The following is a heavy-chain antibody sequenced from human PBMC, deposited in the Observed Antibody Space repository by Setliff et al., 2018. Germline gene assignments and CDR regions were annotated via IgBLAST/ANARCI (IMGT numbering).Heavy chain of an antibody. J-gene: IGHJ4*02. CDR2: ISIYNGNT. CDR1: GYTFTSYG. CDR3: ARGIAAVGTSYYFDY. Sequence: GASVKVSCKASGYTFTSYGINWVRQAPGQGLEWMGWISIYNGNTNYAQKLQGRVTMTTDTSTSTACMELRSLRSDDTAVYYCARGIAAVGTSYYFDYWSQGTLVTVSS. D-gene: IGHD6-13*01. V-gene: IGHV1-18*01.